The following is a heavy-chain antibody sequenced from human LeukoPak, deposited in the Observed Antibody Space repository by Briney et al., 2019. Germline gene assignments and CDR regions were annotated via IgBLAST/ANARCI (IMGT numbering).Heavy chain of an antibody. Sequence: GGSLRLSCAASGFSFSNWAMSWVRQAPGKGLEWVSGFTRNDETTSYADSVKGRFTISRDNSKNTLYLQMSSLRAEDTAVYYCARGRRDCSGDCYVAFDIWGQGTMVTVSS. V-gene: IGHV3-23*01. CDR3: ARGRRDCSGDCYVAFDI. CDR1: GFSFSNWA. CDR2: FTRNDETT. J-gene: IGHJ3*02. D-gene: IGHD2-21*02.